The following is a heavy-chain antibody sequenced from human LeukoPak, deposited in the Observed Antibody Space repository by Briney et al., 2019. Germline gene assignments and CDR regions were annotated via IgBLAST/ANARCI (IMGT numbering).Heavy chain of an antibody. CDR3: ASRTATMGTAFDI. CDR2: IYPADSDT. V-gene: IGHV5-51*01. CDR1: GYRFTSSW. Sequence: KDGESLKISCKDSGYRFTSSWIGWVRQMPGKGLEWMGVIYPADSDTRYSPSFEGQVTISADKSNSTAYLQWSSLKASDTAVYYCASRTATMGTAFDIWGQGTMVTVSS. J-gene: IGHJ3*02. D-gene: IGHD1-7*01.